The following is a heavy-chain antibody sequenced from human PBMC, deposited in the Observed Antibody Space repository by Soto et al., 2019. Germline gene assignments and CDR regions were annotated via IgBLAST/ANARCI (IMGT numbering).Heavy chain of an antibody. Sequence: QVQLVQSGAEVKKPGSSVKVSCKASGGTFSSYALSGVRQAPGQGLEWMGGIIPIFGTANYAQKFQGRVTMHEDEGTSEGCMKRRSLRAEDTAMYFWARTNSSSYYLVEGQLSFDLWGRG. V-gene: IGHV1-69*01. J-gene: IGHJ2*01. CDR3: ARTNSSSYYLVEGQLSFDL. CDR1: GGTFSSYA. D-gene: IGHD3-22*01. CDR2: IIPIFGTA.